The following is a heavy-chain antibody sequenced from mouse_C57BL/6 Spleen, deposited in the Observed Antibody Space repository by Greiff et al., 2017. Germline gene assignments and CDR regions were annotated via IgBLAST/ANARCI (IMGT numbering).Heavy chain of an antibody. CDR3: ARIYDYFYYFDY. D-gene: IGHD2-4*01. Sequence: QVQLQQSGAELVRPGASVKLSCKASGYTFTDYYINWVKQRPGQGLEWIARIYPGSGNTYYNEKFKGKATLTAEKSSSTAYMQRSSLTSEDSAVYFCARIYDYFYYFDYWGQGTTLTVSS. CDR2: IYPGSGNT. CDR1: GYTFTDYY. V-gene: IGHV1-76*01. J-gene: IGHJ2*01.